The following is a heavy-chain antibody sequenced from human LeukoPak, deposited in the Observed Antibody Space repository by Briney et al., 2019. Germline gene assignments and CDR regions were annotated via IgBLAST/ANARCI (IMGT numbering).Heavy chain of an antibody. CDR2: ISTSSIYI. V-gene: IGHV3-21*01. CDR3: ASGYENDY. CDR1: GFTFSSYS. D-gene: IGHD5-18*01. Sequence: PGGSLRLSCAASGFTFSSYSMNWVRQAPGKGLEWVSFISTSSIYIYYADSVKGRFTISRDNAKNSLYLQMNSLRAEDTAVYYCASGYENDYWGQGTLVTVSS. J-gene: IGHJ4*02.